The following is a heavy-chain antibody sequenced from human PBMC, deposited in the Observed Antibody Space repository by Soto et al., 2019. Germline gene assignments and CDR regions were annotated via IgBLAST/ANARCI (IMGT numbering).Heavy chain of an antibody. Sequence: SQTLSLTCVISGDSVSSNSAGWNWIRQSPSRGLEWLGRTYYKPKWNNDYALSVKTRITTNADTSKNHFSLHLYSVPPEDTVVYYCTGITWFRGMGVWGQGTPVTVSS. D-gene: IGHD3-10*01. CDR3: TGITWFRGMGV. CDR1: GDSVSSNSAG. V-gene: IGHV6-1*01. CDR2: TYYKPKWNN. J-gene: IGHJ6*02.